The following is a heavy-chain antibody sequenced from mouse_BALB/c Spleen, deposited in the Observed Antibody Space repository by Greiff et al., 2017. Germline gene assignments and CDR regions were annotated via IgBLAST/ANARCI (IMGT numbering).Heavy chain of an antibody. V-gene: IGHV1S22*01. J-gene: IGHJ3*01. Sequence: LQQPGSELVRPGASVKLSCKASGYTFTSYWMHWVKQRPGQGLEWIGNIYPGSGSTNYDEKFKSKATLTVDTSSSTAYMQLSSLTSEDSAVYYCTRGLLRLPWFADWGQGTLVTVSA. CDR2: IYPGSGST. CDR3: TRGLLRLPWFAD. D-gene: IGHD1-2*01. CDR1: GYTFTSYW.